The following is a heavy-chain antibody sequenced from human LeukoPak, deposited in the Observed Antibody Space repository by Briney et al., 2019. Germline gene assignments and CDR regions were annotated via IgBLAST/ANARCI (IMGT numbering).Heavy chain of an antibody. D-gene: IGHD3-22*01. CDR2: INQDGSEK. J-gene: IGHJ4*02. Sequence: PGGSLRLSCAASGFTFSTYWMSWVRQAPGKGLEWVANINQDGSEKYYLDSVKGRFTISRDNAKSSLYLQVNSLRPDDTSVYYCARDRALYDSRRGYYYTEDDYWGQGTLVTVSS. CDR3: ARDRALYDSRRGYYYTEDDY. CDR1: GFTFSTYW. V-gene: IGHV3-7*01.